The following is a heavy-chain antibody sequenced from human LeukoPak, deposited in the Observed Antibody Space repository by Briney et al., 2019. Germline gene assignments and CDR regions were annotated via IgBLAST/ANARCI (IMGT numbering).Heavy chain of an antibody. D-gene: IGHD6-13*01. V-gene: IGHV5-51*01. CDR3: ARQALYSSSWYWFDP. J-gene: IGHJ5*02. CDR2: IYPGESDT. Sequence: GESLKISCKGSGYSFTSYWIGWVRQMAGKGLEWMGVIYPGESDTRYSPSFQGQVTISADKSISTACLQWSSLKASDTAMYYCARQALYSSSWYWFDPWGQGTLVTVSS. CDR1: GYSFTSYW.